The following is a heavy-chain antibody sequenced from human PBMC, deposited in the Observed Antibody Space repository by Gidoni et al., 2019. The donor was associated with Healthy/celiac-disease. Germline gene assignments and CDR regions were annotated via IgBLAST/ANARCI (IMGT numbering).Heavy chain of an antibody. V-gene: IGHV3-13*01. J-gene: IGHJ3*02. CDR2: IGTAGDT. Sequence: EVQLVESGEALVQPGGSVIVYCAASGFTLSSYDMHWVRQATGKGLGWVSAIGTAGDTYYPDSVKGRFTISRENAKNSLYLQMNSLRAGDTAVYYCARRQAHDAFDIWGQGTMVTVSS. CDR1: GFTLSSYD. CDR3: ARRQAHDAFDI.